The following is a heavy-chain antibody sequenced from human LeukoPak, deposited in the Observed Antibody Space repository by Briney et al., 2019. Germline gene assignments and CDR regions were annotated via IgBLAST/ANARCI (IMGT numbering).Heavy chain of an antibody. J-gene: IGHJ5*02. CDR3: AKGKAYNNLDWFDP. CDR1: GFTFSSYA. D-gene: IGHD4-11*01. V-gene: IGHV3-30-3*01. Sequence: GESLRLSCAASGFTFSSYAMHWVRQAPGKGLEWVAVISYDGSNKYYADSVKGRFTISRDNSENTLFLQMNSLRAEDTAVYYCAKGKAYNNLDWFDPWGQGTLVTVSS. CDR2: ISYDGSNK.